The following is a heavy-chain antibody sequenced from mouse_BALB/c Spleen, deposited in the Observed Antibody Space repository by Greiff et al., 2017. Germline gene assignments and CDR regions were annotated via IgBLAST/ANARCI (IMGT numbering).Heavy chain of an antibody. J-gene: IGHJ3*01. V-gene: IGHV5-17*02. CDR3: ARRQWNNEVLAY. CDR2: ISSGSSTI. CDR1: GFTFSSFG. Sequence: EVQVVESGGGLVQPGGSRKLSCAASGFTFSSFGLHWVRQYPEKGLEWVAYISSGSSTIYYADTVKGRFTISRDNPKNTQFLQMTSLRTEDTAMYYCARRQWNNEVLAYWGQGTLVTVSA. D-gene: IGHD6-1*01.